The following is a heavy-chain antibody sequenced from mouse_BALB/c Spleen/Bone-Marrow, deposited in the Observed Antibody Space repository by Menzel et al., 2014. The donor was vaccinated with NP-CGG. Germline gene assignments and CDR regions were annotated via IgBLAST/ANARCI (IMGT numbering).Heavy chain of an antibody. CDR2: IDPANGNT. CDR1: GFNIKDTY. J-gene: IGHJ3*01. Sequence: EVQRVESGAELVKPGASVKLSCTASGFNIKDTYMHWVKQRPEQGLEWIGRIDPANGNTKYDPKFQGKATITADTSSNTAYPQLSSLTSEDTAVYYCASYYYGSSLFAYWGQGTLVTVSA. D-gene: IGHD1-1*01. CDR3: ASYYYGSSLFAY. V-gene: IGHV14-3*02.